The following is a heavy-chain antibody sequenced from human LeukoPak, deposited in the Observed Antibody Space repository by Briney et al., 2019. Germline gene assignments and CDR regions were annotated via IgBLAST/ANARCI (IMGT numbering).Heavy chain of an antibody. Sequence: SETLSLTCTVSGGSISSGDYYWSWIRQPPGKGLEWIGYIYHSGSTYYNPSLKSRVTISVDRSKNQFSLKLSSVTAADTAVYYCARVSPGMAWGRDYWGQGTLVTVSS. J-gene: IGHJ4*02. CDR3: ARVSPGMAWGRDY. D-gene: IGHD7-27*01. V-gene: IGHV4-30-4*08. CDR1: GGSISSGDYY. CDR2: IYHSGST.